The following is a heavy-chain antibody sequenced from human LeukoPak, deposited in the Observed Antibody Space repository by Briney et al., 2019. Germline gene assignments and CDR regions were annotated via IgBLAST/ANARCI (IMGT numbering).Heavy chain of an antibody. D-gene: IGHD4-11*01. CDR1: KFTFSHYG. J-gene: IGHJ4*02. CDR3: AKDAERGFDYSNSLDK. CDR2: IWNDGSSQ. V-gene: IGHV3-33*06. Sequence: PGRSLRLSCAASKFTFSHYGMHWVRQAPGKGLEWVAVIWNDGSSQYYADPVKGRFTVSRDNSQKTLYLQMNGLRPEDTAVYYCAKDAERGFDYSNSLDKWGQGTLVTVSS.